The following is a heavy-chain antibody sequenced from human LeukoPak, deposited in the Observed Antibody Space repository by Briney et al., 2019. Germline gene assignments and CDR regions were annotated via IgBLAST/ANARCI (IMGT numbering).Heavy chain of an antibody. J-gene: IGHJ5*02. V-gene: IGHV3-23*01. Sequence: GGSLRLSCAASGFTFSSYAMSWVRQAPGKGPEWVSAIGSRGGSTYYADSVGGRFTISRDNSKDMLYLQMNSLKVEDTATYYCGKEGGAWGQGTKVTVSS. CDR1: GFTFSSYA. CDR3: GKEGGA. CDR2: IGSRGGST. D-gene: IGHD3-16*01.